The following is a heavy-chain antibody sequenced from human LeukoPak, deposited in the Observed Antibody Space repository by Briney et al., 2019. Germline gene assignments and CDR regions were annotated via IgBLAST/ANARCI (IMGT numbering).Heavy chain of an antibody. Sequence: GGSLRLSCAASGFTFSDYALIWVRQAPGKGLEWVSAIRGTGGTTYYADPVKGRCTISRDNSRNTVYLQMNSLRAEDTALYFCGKDPSGDYVGAFDFWGPGTMVTVSS. CDR1: GFTFSDYA. J-gene: IGHJ3*01. CDR2: IRGTGGTT. CDR3: GKDPSGDYVGAFDF. V-gene: IGHV3-23*01. D-gene: IGHD4-17*01.